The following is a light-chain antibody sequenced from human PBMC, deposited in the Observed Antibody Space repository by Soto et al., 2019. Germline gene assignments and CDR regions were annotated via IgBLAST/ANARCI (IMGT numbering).Light chain of an antibody. V-gene: IGKV2D-29*02. J-gene: IGKJ5*01. CDR3: MQSTQLPPT. CDR1: QSLLHITGETF. CDR2: EVS. Sequence: DFVMSQTPLSLSVAPGQPSSISCESSQSLLHITGETFLFWYLQKPGQSPQLLIYEVSTRVSGVPERFSGSGSGTDFTLEISRVETDDVALYYCMQSTQLPPTFGQGTRLEIK.